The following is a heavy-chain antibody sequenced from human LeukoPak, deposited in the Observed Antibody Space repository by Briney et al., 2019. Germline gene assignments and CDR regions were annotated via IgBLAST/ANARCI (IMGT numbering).Heavy chain of an antibody. D-gene: IGHD6-19*01. V-gene: IGHV1-8*01. CDR3: ASSPSYSSGWFYRYYYYGMDV. CDR2: MNPNSGNT. CDR1: GYTFTSYD. J-gene: IGHJ6*02. Sequence: ASVKVSCKASGYTFTSYDINWVRQATGQGLEWMGWMNPNSGNTGYAQKFQGRVTMTRNTSISTAYMELSSLRSEDTAVYYCASSPSYSSGWFYRYYYYGMDVWGQGTTVTVSS.